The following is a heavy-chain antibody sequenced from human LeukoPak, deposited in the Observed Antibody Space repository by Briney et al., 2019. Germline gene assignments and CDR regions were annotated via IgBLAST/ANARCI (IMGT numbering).Heavy chain of an antibody. CDR2: ISAYNGNT. D-gene: IGHD3-22*01. J-gene: IGHJ4*02. Sequence: ASVKVSCKASGYTFTSYGISWVRQAPGQGLEWMGWISAYNGNTNYAQKLQGRVTMTTDTSTSTAYMELRSLRSDDTAVYYCARGGGYYYDSSGCYYFDYWGQGTLVTVSS. V-gene: IGHV1-18*01. CDR3: ARGGGYYYDSSGCYYFDY. CDR1: GYTFTSYG.